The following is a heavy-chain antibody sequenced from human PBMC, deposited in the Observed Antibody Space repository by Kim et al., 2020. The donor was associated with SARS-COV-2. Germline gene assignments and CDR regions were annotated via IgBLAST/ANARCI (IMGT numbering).Heavy chain of an antibody. CDR3: ARGMVTYYDILTGYLPTGDWDY. J-gene: IGHJ4*02. CDR2: INTNTGNP. CDR1: GYTFTSYA. Sequence: ASVKVSCKASGYTFTSYAMNWVRQAPGQGLEWMGWINTNTGNPTYAQGFTGRFVFSLDTSVSTAYLQISSLKAEDTAVYYCARGMVTYYDILTGYLPTGDWDYWGQGTLVTVSS. V-gene: IGHV7-4-1*02. D-gene: IGHD3-9*01.